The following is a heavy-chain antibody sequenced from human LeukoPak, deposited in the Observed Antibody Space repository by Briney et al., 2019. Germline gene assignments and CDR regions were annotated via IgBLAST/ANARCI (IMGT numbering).Heavy chain of an antibody. Sequence: PGGSLRLSCAASGFIFSTYGMHWVRQAPGKGLEWVAFLRYDGTNKYYADSVKGRFTISRDNSKNTLYLQMNSLRAEDTAVYYCAKEYDILTGYYAFDIWGQGTMVTVSS. CDR3: AKEYDILTGYYAFDI. V-gene: IGHV3-30*02. D-gene: IGHD3-9*01. CDR1: GFIFSTYG. J-gene: IGHJ3*02. CDR2: LRYDGTNK.